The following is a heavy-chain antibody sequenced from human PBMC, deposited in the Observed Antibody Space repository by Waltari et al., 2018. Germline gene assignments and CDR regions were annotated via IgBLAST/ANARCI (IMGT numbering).Heavy chain of an antibody. J-gene: IGHJ4*02. D-gene: IGHD1-26*01. Sequence: QVQLVQSGAEVKKPGASVKVSCKPSGYTFTAYWIHWMRRAPGQGLEWVGVINPTSGDTKSAQKFLGRVTMTRDTSISTVYMELNWLTSDDTAVYYCARGPNTGSFDYWGQGTLITVSS. CDR3: ARGPNTGSFDY. CDR2: INPTSGDT. CDR1: GYTFTAYW. V-gene: IGHV1-2*02.